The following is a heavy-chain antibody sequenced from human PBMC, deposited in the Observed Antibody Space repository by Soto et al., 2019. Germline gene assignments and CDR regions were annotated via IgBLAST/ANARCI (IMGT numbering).Heavy chain of an antibody. Sequence: GGSLRLSCTASGFTFSTYWMSWVRQAPGMGLEWVANIGEDGSEKYYVDSEKGRFTISRDNAKNSLYLQMNSLRADDTAVYYCARGSGGHNYYYGMDVWGQGTTVTV. D-gene: IGHD2-15*01. CDR3: ARGSGGHNYYYGMDV. J-gene: IGHJ6*02. CDR2: IGEDGSEK. CDR1: GFTFSTYW. V-gene: IGHV3-7*03.